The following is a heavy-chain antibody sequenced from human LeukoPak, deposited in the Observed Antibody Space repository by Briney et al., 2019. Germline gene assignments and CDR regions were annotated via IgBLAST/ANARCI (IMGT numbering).Heavy chain of an antibody. V-gene: IGHV4-34*01. D-gene: IGHD3-9*01. Sequence: SETLSLTCGVFGVSINDYYWSWIRQSPGKGLEWIGEISHTEGTRYNPSLESRVTMSVGTSENQLSLKLIFVTAADTAVYYCARIRCGHSGSVCYNHWGLGTLVTASS. CDR1: GVSINDYY. CDR3: ARIRCGHSGSVCYNH. J-gene: IGHJ1*01. CDR2: ISHTEGT.